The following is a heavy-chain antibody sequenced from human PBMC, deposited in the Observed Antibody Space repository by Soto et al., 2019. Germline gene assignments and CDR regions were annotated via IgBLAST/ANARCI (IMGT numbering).Heavy chain of an antibody. V-gene: IGHV3-23*01. J-gene: IGHJ4*02. CDR1: GFTFSSWG. CDR2: ISPTGDAT. CDR3: TRDLRIPLES. D-gene: IGHD2-21*01. Sequence: EVHLLQSGGGLAQPGNSLRLSCAASGFTFSSWGMSWVRQVPGKGLEWVSMISPTGDATYYADSVKGRFAISRDNSKNTVHLQMDSLRVEDTAVYYCTRDLRIPLESWGQGTLVTVSS.